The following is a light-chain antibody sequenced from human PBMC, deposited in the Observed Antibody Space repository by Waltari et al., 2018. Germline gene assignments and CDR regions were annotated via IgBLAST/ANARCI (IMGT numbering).Light chain of an antibody. CDR2: EGT. CDR1: SSHVGSYDL. Sequence: QSALTQPASVSGSPGQSITISCTETSSHVGSYDLVSWYQQHPGKAPKSIIYEGTKRPSGVSNRFSGSKSGNTASLTISGLQAEDEADYYCSSYTGSTTPRVFGGGTKLTVL. CDR3: SSYTGSTTPRV. V-gene: IGLV2-23*01. J-gene: IGLJ2*01.